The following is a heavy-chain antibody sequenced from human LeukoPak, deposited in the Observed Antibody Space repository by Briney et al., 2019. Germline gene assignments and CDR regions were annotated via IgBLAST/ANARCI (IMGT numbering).Heavy chain of an antibody. V-gene: IGHV3-13*01. Sequence: GGSLRLSCAASGFTFSSYDMHWVRQATGKGLEWVSAIGTAGDTYYPGSVKGRFTISRENAKNSLYLQMNSLRAGDTAVYYCARSPYYYGSGGYPYYFDYWGQGTLVTVSS. D-gene: IGHD3-10*01. CDR3: ARSPYYYGSGGYPYYFDY. CDR2: IGTAGDT. J-gene: IGHJ4*02. CDR1: GFTFSSYD.